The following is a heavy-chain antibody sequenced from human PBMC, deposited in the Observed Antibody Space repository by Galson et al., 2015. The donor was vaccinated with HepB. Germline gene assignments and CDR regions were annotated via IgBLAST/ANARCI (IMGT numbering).Heavy chain of an antibody. Sequence: SVKVSCKVSGYTLTELSMHWVRQAPGKGLEWMGGFDPEDGETIYAQKFQGRVTMTEDTSTDTAYMELSSLRSEDTAVYYCATSGGAAAGIRADYFDYWGQGTLVTVSS. CDR2: FDPEDGET. V-gene: IGHV1-24*01. J-gene: IGHJ4*02. CDR3: ATSGGAAAGIRADYFDY. D-gene: IGHD6-13*01. CDR1: GYTLTELS.